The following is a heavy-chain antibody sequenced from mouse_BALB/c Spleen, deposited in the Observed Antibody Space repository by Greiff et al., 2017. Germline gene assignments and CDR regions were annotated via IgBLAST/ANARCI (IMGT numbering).Heavy chain of an antibody. Sequence: QVQLKESGPGLVQPSQSLSITCTVSGFSLTSYGVHWVRQSPGKGLEWLGVIWSGGSTDYNAAFISRLSISKDNSKSQVFFKMNSLQANDTAIYYCARKEALYGNYVRAMDYWGQGTSVTVSS. CDR1: GFSLTSYG. D-gene: IGHD2-10*02. J-gene: IGHJ4*01. CDR2: IWSGGST. CDR3: ARKEALYGNYVRAMDY. V-gene: IGHV2-2*02.